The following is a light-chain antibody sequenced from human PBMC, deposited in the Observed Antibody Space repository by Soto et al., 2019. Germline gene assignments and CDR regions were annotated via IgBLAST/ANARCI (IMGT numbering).Light chain of an antibody. J-gene: IGLJ1*01. Sequence: QSVLTQPASLSGSPGQSLTISCTGTSSDVGGYNYVSWYQQHPGKAPKLMIYDVSNRPSGVSNRFSGSKSGNTASLTISGLQAEDEADYYCSSYTSSSTLLYVFGTGTKVTVL. CDR3: SSYTSSSTLLYV. CDR2: DVS. V-gene: IGLV2-14*01. CDR1: SSDVGGYNY.